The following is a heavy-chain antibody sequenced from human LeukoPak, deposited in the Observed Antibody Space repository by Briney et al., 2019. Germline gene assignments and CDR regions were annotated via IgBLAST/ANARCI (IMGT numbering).Heavy chain of an antibody. D-gene: IGHD1-20*01. CDR3: AKDYNWSDGY. CDR2: ISVRADST. CDR1: GFTFSDHN. V-gene: IGHV3-23*01. J-gene: IGHJ4*02. Sequence: GGSLRLSCVGSGFTFSDHNINWVRQAPGKGLEWLSGISVRADSTSYADSVKGRFTISRDNSKNTLYLQMNSLRDEDTAVYYCAKDYNWSDGYWGQGTLVTVSS.